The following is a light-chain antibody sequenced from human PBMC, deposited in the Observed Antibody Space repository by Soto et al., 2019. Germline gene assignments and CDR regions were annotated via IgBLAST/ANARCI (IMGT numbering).Light chain of an antibody. J-gene: IGKJ2*01. CDR1: QRPLYSDGNTY. V-gene: IGKV2-30*01. Sequence: DVVMTQSPLYLPVTLGQPASISCRSSQRPLYSDGNTYLSWFHQRPGQSPSRLIYKVSHRDSGVPERFSGSGSGTDFTLQINRVEAEDLGVYYCMQGTYWPYTFGQGTKLEIK. CDR3: MQGTYWPYT. CDR2: KVS.